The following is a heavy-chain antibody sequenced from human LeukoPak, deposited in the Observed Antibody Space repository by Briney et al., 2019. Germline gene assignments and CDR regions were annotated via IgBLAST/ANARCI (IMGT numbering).Heavy chain of an antibody. CDR3: AKDLYDYVWGSYSGGFDY. D-gene: IGHD3-16*01. CDR1: GFTFSSYA. J-gene: IGHJ4*02. CDR2: ISGSGGST. Sequence: GGSLRPSCAASGFTFSSYAMSWVRQAPGKGLEWVSAISGSGGSTYYADSVKGRFTISRDNSKNTLYLQMNSLRAEDTAVYYCAKDLYDYVWGSYSGGFDYWGQGTLVTVSS. V-gene: IGHV3-23*01.